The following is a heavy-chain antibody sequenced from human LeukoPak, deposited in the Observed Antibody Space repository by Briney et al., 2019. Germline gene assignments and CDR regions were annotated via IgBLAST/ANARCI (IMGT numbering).Heavy chain of an antibody. CDR3: AKDRGYSGYGYYFDY. D-gene: IGHD5-12*01. CDR1: GFTFSSYA. J-gene: IGHJ4*02. Sequence: GGSLRLSCAASGFTFSSYAMSWVRQAPGKGLEWVSAISGSGGSTYYADSVKGRFTISRDNSKNTLYLQMNSLRAEDTAVYHCAKDRGYSGYGYYFDYWGQGTLVTVSS. CDR2: ISGSGGST. V-gene: IGHV3-23*01.